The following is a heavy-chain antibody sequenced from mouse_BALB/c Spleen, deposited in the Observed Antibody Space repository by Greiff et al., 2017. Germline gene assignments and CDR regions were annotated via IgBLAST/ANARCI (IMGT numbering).Heavy chain of an antibody. Sequence: QLQQPGLELVKPGAPVKVSCKASGYAFTSYNLYWVKQSHGKSLEWFGYIDPYNGGTSYNQKFKGKATLTVDKSSSTAYMHLNSLTSEDSAVYYCARRGYYGSSPHFDYWGQGTTLTVSS. D-gene: IGHD1-1*01. CDR1: GYAFTSYN. CDR2: IDPYNGGT. V-gene: IGHV1S135*01. J-gene: IGHJ2*01. CDR3: ARRGYYGSSPHFDY.